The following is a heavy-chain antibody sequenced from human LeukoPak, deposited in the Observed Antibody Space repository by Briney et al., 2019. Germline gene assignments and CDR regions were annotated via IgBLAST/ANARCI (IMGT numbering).Heavy chain of an antibody. CDR1: GFTLSSYA. CDR3: AAEGPADAFDI. V-gene: IGHV3-23*01. Sequence: PGGSLRLSCAASGFTLSSYAMSWVRPAPGKGLEWGSAISGSGGSTYYAVSVKGRFTISRDNSKTTLYLEMDSLIAEDTAVYYCAAEGPADAFDIWGQGTMVTVSS. CDR2: ISGSGGST. J-gene: IGHJ3*02.